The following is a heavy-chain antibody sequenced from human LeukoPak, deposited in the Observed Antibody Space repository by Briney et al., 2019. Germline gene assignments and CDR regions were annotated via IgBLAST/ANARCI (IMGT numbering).Heavy chain of an antibody. Sequence: GGSLRLSCAASGFNFSSFSMNWVRQAPGKGLEWVSAISGSGGSTYYADSVKGRFTISRDNSKHTLFLQMNSLRAEDTAVYYCAKRLWVGGTMTSFDIWGQGTRVTVSS. J-gene: IGHJ3*02. CDR3: AKRLWVGGTMTSFDI. D-gene: IGHD1-26*01. CDR2: ISGSGGST. CDR1: GFNFSSFS. V-gene: IGHV3-23*01.